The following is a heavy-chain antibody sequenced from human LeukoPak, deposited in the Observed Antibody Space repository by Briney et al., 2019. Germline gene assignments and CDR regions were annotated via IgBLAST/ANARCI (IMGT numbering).Heavy chain of an antibody. V-gene: IGHV4-39*07. Sequence: PSETLSLTCTVSGGSISSSSYYWGWIRQPPGKGLEWIGSIYYSGSTYYNPSLKSRVTISVDTSKSQFSLKLSSVTAADTAVYYCARGALRVFDYWGQGTLVTVFS. D-gene: IGHD2-15*01. CDR3: ARGALRVFDY. CDR1: GGSISSSSYY. J-gene: IGHJ4*02. CDR2: IYYSGST.